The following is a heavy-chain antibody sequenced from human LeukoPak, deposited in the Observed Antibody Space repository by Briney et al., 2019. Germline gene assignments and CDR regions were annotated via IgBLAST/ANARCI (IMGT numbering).Heavy chain of an antibody. CDR2: INHSGST. CDR1: GGSFSGYY. D-gene: IGHD6-19*01. J-gene: IGHJ6*03. Sequence: PSETLSLTCAVYGGSFSGYYWSWIRQPPGKGLEWIGEINHSGSTNYNPSLKSRVTISVDTSKNQFSLKLSSVTAADTAVYYCARVRTWLGTYYYYYYYMDVWGKGTTVTVSS. CDR3: ARVRTWLGTYYYYYYYMDV. V-gene: IGHV4-34*01.